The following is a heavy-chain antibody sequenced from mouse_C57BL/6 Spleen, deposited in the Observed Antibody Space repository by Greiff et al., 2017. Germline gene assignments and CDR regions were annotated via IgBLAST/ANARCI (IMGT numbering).Heavy chain of an antibody. Sequence: EVMLVESGGGLVQPGGSMKLSCVASGFTFSNYWMNWVRQSPEKGLEWVAQIRLKSDNYATHYAESVKGRFTISRDDSKSSVYLQMNNLRAEDTGIYYCTGIYYDYVWFAYWGEGTLVTVSA. D-gene: IGHD2-4*01. CDR3: TGIYYDYVWFAY. J-gene: IGHJ3*01. CDR1: GFTFSNYW. V-gene: IGHV6-3*01. CDR2: IRLKSDNYAT.